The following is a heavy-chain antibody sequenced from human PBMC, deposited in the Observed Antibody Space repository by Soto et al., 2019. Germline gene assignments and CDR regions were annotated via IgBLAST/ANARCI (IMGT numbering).Heavy chain of an antibody. V-gene: IGHV2-5*02. CDR3: IHRRVNGAMDH. CDR2: IYWDDDK. CDR1: GFSLSTSGVG. Sequence: SGPTLVNPTQTLTLTCTFSGFSLSTSGVGVGWIRQPPGKALEWLALIYWDDDKRYSPSLTSRLTITKDTSKNQVVLTMTNMDPVDTATYYCIHRRVNGAMDHWGPGILVTSPQ. J-gene: IGHJ4*02.